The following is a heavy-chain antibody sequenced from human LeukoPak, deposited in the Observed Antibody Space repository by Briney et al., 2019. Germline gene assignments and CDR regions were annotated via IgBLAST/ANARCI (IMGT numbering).Heavy chain of an antibody. V-gene: IGHV4-59*01. D-gene: IGHD5-18*01. CDR3: ARGQGYSYGYEWFDP. CDR2: IYYSGST. J-gene: IGHJ5*02. Sequence: SETLSLTCTVSGGSISSYYWSWIRQPPGKGLEWIGYIYYSGSTNYNPALKSRVTISVDTSKNQFSLKLSSVTAADTAVYYCARGQGYSYGYEWFDPWGQGTLVTVSS. CDR1: GGSISSYY.